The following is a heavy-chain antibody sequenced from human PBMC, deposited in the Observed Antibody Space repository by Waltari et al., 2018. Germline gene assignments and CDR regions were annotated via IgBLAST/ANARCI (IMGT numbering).Heavy chain of an antibody. D-gene: IGHD2-2*01. CDR2: INYDGRQK. CDR1: FIRYW. CDR3: AKSRGFEY. V-gene: IGHV3-7*01. J-gene: IGHJ4*02. Sequence: FIRYWVGVVLQAPGRGLQWVANINYDGRQKYYVDSVKGRFTISRDNAKNSVYLQMNSLRVEDTAVYYCAKSRGFEYWGQGALITVSS.